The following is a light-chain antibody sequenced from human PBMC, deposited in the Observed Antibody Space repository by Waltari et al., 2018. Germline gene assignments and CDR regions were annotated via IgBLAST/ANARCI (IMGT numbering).Light chain of an antibody. CDR2: AAS. CDR3: QQSYSTPPT. J-gene: IGKJ1*01. V-gene: IGKV1-39*01. Sequence: IQMTQSPSSLSASVGDRVTITCRASQSISSYLNWYQQKPGKAPKLLIYAASSLQSGVPSRFSGSGPGTDFTLTISSLQPEDFATYYCQQSYSTPPTFGQGTKVEIK. CDR1: QSISSY.